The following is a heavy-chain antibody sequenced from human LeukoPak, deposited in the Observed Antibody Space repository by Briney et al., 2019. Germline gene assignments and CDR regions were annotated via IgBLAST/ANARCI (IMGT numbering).Heavy chain of an antibody. CDR2: IKTYNGHT. Sequence: GASVKVSCKASGYTFHIYGFSWVRQAPGQGLEWMGWIKTYNGHTKYAQKLQGRVTMTTDPSTSTAYMELRSLRSHDTAVYYCARTEAGVAVTAVRIFDYWGQGTLVTVSS. D-gene: IGHD2-21*02. CDR3: ARTEAGVAVTAVRIFDY. J-gene: IGHJ4*02. V-gene: IGHV1-18*01. CDR1: GYTFHIYG.